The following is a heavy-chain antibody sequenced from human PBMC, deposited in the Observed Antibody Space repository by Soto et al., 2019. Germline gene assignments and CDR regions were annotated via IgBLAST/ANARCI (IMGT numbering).Heavy chain of an antibody. CDR2: INHSGST. Sequence: SETLSLTCAVYGGSFSGYYWSWIRKPPGKGLEWIGEINHSGSTNYNPSLKSRVPISVAPSKNQFSLKLSPVTAADTAVYYCARVPSWGSSTSCYDYWGQGTLVTVSS. CDR1: GGSFSGYY. CDR3: ARVPSWGSSTSCYDY. V-gene: IGHV4-34*01. D-gene: IGHD2-2*01. J-gene: IGHJ4*02.